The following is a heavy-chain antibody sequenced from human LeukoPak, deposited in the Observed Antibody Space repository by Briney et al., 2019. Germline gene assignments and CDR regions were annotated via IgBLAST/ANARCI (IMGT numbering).Heavy chain of an antibody. CDR2: INPNSGNT. J-gene: IGHJ4*02. CDR1: GYTFTNYD. CDR3: ARGDRTTWAY. D-gene: IGHD1-14*01. V-gene: IGHV1-8*03. Sequence: ASVKVSCKASGYTFTNYDINWVRQATGQGLEWMGWINPNSGNTGYAQKFQGRVTITKNTSISTAYMELSSLRSDDTAVYYCARGDRTTWAYWGQGTLVTVSS.